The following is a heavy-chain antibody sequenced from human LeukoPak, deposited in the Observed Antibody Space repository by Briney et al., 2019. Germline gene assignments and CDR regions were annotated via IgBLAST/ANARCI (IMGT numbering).Heavy chain of an antibody. CDR3: ARDRNTDFWSGYYTNYFDY. Sequence: GSLRLSCAASAFSVSTNYMSWVRQAPGKGLEWVSVIYTVGTTYYADSVKGRFTISRDNSTNTLYLQLNSLRAEDTAVYYCARDRNTDFWSGYYTNYFDYWGQGTLVTVSS. V-gene: IGHV3-66*01. CDR2: IYTVGTT. D-gene: IGHD3-3*01. J-gene: IGHJ4*02. CDR1: AFSVSTNY.